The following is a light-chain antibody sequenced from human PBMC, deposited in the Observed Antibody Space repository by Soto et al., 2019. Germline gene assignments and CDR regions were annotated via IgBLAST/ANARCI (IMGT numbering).Light chain of an antibody. CDR1: SSNIGSNT. Sequence: QSALTQPPSASGTPGQRVTISCSGSSSNIGSNTVNWYQQLPGTAPKLLIYSNNQRPSGVPDRSSGSKSGTSASLAISGLQSEDEADCYCAAWDDSLNGLYVFGTGTKVTVL. CDR3: AAWDDSLNGLYV. J-gene: IGLJ1*01. CDR2: SNN. V-gene: IGLV1-44*01.